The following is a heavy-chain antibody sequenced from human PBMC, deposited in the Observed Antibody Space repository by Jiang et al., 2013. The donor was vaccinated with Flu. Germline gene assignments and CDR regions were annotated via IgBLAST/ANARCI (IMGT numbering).Heavy chain of an antibody. CDR1: GFTFSSYS. V-gene: IGHV3-21*01. D-gene: IGHD3-10*01. CDR2: ISSSSSYI. J-gene: IGHJ4*02. CDR3: ARNYGSGRPIDY. Sequence: SGFTFSSYSMNWVRQAPGKGLEWVSSISSSSSYIYYADSVKGRFTISRDNAKNSLYLQMNSLRAEDTAVYYCARNYGSGRPIDYWGQGTLVTVSS.